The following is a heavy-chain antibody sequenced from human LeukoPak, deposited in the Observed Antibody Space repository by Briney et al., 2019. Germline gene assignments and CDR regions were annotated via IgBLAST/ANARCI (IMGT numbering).Heavy chain of an antibody. D-gene: IGHD3-22*01. CDR1: GYTFTSYG. Sequence: ASVKVFCKASGYTFTSYGTSWVRQASGQGLEWMGWISAYNGNTNYAQKLQGRVTMTTDTSTSTAYMELRSLRSDDTAVYYCARGPYSYDSSGAFDIWGQGTMVTVST. CDR2: ISAYNGNT. J-gene: IGHJ3*02. V-gene: IGHV1-18*01. CDR3: ARGPYSYDSSGAFDI.